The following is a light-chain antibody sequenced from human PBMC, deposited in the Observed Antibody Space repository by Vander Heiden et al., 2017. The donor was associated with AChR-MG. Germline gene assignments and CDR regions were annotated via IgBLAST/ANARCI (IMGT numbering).Light chain of an antibody. V-gene: IGKV1-27*01. CDR2: AAS. CDR1: QSISTY. J-gene: IGKJ5*01. Sequence: EIKMTPSPSSLSASVGDRVTITCRASQSISTYLAWYQQKPGKVPKLLIYAASTWQSGVPSRFSGSGSGTDFTLTISSLQPEDVATYYCQNYNSAPITFGQGTRVEIK. CDR3: QNYNSAPIT.